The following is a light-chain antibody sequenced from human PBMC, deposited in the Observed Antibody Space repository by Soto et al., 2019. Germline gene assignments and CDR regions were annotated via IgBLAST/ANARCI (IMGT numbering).Light chain of an antibody. CDR3: VLYMGSGISL. CDR2: STN. Sequence: QTVLTQDPSLSVSPGGTVTLTCGLSSGSVSTSYYPSWYQQTPGQAPRTLIYSTNTRSSGVPARFSGSILGNRAALTITGAQADDECDYYCVLYMGSGISLFGGGTKLTVL. J-gene: IGLJ3*02. V-gene: IGLV8-61*01. CDR1: SGSVSTSYY.